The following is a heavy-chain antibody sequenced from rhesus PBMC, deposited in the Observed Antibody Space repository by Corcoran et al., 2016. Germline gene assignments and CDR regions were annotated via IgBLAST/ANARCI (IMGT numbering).Heavy chain of an antibody. Sequence: QVQLQESGPGLVKPSETLSLTCAVSGGSISSNYWSWIRQSPVRGLEWIGYIYGGSGSTSYNPSLKSRVTISTDTSKNQFSLKLSSVTAADTAVYYCARYRAGYGSNYDYWGQGVLVTVSS. CDR1: GGSISSNY. CDR2: IYGGSGST. CDR3: ARYRAGYGSNYDY. J-gene: IGHJ4*01. V-gene: IGHV4-147*01. D-gene: IGHD4-29*01.